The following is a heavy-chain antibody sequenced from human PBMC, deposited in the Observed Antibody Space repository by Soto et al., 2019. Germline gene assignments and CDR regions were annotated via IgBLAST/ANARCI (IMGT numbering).Heavy chain of an antibody. CDR3: AKVRYFDWQGTLYYYYGMAV. J-gene: IGHJ6*02. D-gene: IGHD3-9*01. V-gene: IGHV3-23*01. CDR2: ISGSGGST. CDR1: GFTFNTYG. Sequence: PGGSLRLSCAASGFTFNTYGFHWVRQAPGKGLELVSAISGSGGSTYYADSVKGRFTISRDNSKNTLYLQMNSLRAEDTAVYYCAKVRYFDWQGTLYYYYGMAVWGQGTTVTVSS.